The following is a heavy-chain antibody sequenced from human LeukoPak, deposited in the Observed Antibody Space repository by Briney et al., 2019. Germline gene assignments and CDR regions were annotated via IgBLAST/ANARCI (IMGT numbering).Heavy chain of an antibody. V-gene: IGHV3-23*01. J-gene: IGHJ4*02. Sequence: PGGSLRLSCAASGFTFSSYAMTWVRQAPGKGLEWVSTIIGSGGNTFYADSVKGRFTISRDNSKNILYLQMNSLRAEDTAVYYCAKDPFTNSSSWYDCWGQGTLVTVSS. CDR1: GFTFSSYA. D-gene: IGHD6-13*01. CDR3: AKDPFTNSSSWYDC. CDR2: IIGSGGNT.